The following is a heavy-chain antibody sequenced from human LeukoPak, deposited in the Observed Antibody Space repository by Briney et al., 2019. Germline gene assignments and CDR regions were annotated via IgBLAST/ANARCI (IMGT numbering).Heavy chain of an antibody. CDR2: IYYSGST. V-gene: IGHV4-59*01. Sequence: PSETLSLTCTVSGGSISSYYWSWIRRPPGKGLEWIGYIYYSGSTNYNPSLKSRVTISVDTSKNQFSLKLSSVTAADTAVYYCARAPYSGYDFLLAFDIWGQGTMVTVSS. J-gene: IGHJ3*02. D-gene: IGHD5-12*01. CDR1: GGSISSYY. CDR3: ARAPYSGYDFLLAFDI.